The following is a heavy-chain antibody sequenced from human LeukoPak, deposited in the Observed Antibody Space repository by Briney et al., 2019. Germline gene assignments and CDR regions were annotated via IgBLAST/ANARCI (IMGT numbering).Heavy chain of an antibody. J-gene: IGHJ4*02. Sequence: GSLRLSCAASGFTFSSYAMSWVRQNPGKGLEWIGEINHSGSTNYNPSLKSRVTISVDTSKNQFSLKLSSVTAADTAVYYCARGGRRWLQSNPYDYWGQGTLVTVSS. V-gene: IGHV4-34*01. D-gene: IGHD5-24*01. CDR1: GFTFSSYA. CDR2: INHSGST. CDR3: ARGGRRWLQSNPYDY.